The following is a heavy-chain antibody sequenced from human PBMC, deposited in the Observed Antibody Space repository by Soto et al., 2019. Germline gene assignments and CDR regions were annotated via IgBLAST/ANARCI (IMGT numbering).Heavy chain of an antibody. D-gene: IGHD2-15*01. CDR1: GFTFSSYA. CDR2: ISGSGGST. J-gene: IGHJ4*02. CDR3: AKDLNVNRVVVVVAATVDY. V-gene: IGHV3-23*01. Sequence: PGGSLRLSCAASGFTFSSYAMSWVRQAPGKGLEWVSAISGSGGSTYYADSVKGRFTISRDNSKNTLYLQMNSLRAEDTAVYYCAKDLNVNRVVVVVAATVDYWGQGTLVTVSS.